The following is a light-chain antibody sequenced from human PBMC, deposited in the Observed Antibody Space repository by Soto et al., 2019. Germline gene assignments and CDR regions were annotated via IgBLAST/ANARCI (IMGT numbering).Light chain of an antibody. CDR1: SSDVGGYNY. CDR3: CSYAGSYTYV. CDR2: DVS. J-gene: IGLJ1*01. Sequence: QSVLKQPPSVYAAPGQKVTISCTGTSSDVGGYNYVSWYQQHPGKAPKLIMYDVSKRPSGVPDRFSGSKSGKTASLTISGLQAEDEAEYYCCSYAGSYTYVFGTGTKVTVL. V-gene: IGLV2-11*01.